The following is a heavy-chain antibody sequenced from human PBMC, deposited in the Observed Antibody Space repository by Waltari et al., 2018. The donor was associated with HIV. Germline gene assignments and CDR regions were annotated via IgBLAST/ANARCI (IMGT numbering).Heavy chain of an antibody. V-gene: IGHV5-51*01. CDR3: ASLAAAGTASDAFDI. J-gene: IGHJ3*02. CDR2: IYPGDSDT. Sequence: EVQLVQSGAEVKKPGEFLKISCKGSGYSFTSYWIGWVRQMPGKGLEWMRIIYPGDSDTRYSPSFQGQVTISADKSISTAYLQWSSLKASDTAMYYCASLAAAGTASDAFDIWGQGTMVTVSS. D-gene: IGHD6-13*01. CDR1: GYSFTSYW.